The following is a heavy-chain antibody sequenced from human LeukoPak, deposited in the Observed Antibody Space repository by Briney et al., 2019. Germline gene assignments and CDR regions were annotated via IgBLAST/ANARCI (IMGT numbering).Heavy chain of an antibody. V-gene: IGHV4-34*01. J-gene: IGHJ4*02. Sequence: SETLSLTCAVYGGSFSGYYWSWIRQPPGKGLEWIGEINHSGRTNYNPSLKSRVTISVDTSKNQFSLKLSSVTAADTAVYYCARGFAAPPGYWGQGTLVTVSS. D-gene: IGHD6-13*01. CDR2: INHSGRT. CDR1: GGSFSGYY. CDR3: ARGFAAPPGY.